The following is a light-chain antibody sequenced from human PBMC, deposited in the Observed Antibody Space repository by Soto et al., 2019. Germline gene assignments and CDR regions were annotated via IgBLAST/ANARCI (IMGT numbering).Light chain of an antibody. CDR2: GNN. CDR1: SANIGAGYD. CDR3: QSYDSSLSGYVV. V-gene: IGLV1-40*01. Sequence: QPVLTQPPSVSGAPGQTITISCTGSSANIGAGYDVHWYQQFPGTAPKLLIHGNNDRPSGVSDRFSASKSGTSASLAITGLQAEDEADYYCQSYDSSLSGYVVFGGGTQLTVL. J-gene: IGLJ2*01.